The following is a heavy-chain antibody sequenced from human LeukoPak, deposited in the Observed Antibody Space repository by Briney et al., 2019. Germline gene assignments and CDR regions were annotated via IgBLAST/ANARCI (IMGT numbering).Heavy chain of an antibody. Sequence: GGSLRLSCAAYGFTFRRNWMSWVRHVPGKGREWVANVNQDERGNNYVDSVKGRFTISRDNAKNSLYLQMNSLRDEDTAVYYCASESYYDSSGSSSGQAYWGQGTLVSVSS. J-gene: IGHJ4*02. D-gene: IGHD3-22*01. CDR2: VNQDERGN. V-gene: IGHV3-7*01. CDR3: ASESYYDSSGSSSGQAY. CDR1: GFTFRRNW.